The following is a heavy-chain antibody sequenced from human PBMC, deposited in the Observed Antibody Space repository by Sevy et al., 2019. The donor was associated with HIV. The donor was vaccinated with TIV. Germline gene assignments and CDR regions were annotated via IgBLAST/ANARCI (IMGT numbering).Heavy chain of an antibody. J-gene: IGHJ6*02. CDR3: ASGKAALPGYYYGMDV. CDR2: IWYDGSNK. D-gene: IGHD6-6*01. Sequence: GGSLRLSCEVFGFTFISYGMHWVRQAPGKGLEWVAVIWYDGSNKYYADSVKGRFTISRDNTKNTLHLQMNSLRAEDTAVYYCASGKAALPGYYYGMDVWGQGTTVTVSS. V-gene: IGHV3-33*03. CDR1: GFTFISYG.